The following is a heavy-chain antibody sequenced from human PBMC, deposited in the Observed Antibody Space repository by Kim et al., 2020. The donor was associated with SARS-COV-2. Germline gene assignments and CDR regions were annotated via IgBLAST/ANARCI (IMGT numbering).Heavy chain of an antibody. V-gene: IGHV3-21*01. CDR2: ISSSSSYI. Sequence: GGSLRLSCAASGFTFSSYSMNWVRQAPGKGLEWVSSISSSSSYIYYADSVKGRFTISRDNAKNSLYLQMNSLRAEDTAVYYCARDAVYQLLKDYYYGMDVWGQGTTVTVSS. CDR3: ARDAVYQLLKDYYYGMDV. J-gene: IGHJ6*02. D-gene: IGHD2-2*01. CDR1: GFTFSSYS.